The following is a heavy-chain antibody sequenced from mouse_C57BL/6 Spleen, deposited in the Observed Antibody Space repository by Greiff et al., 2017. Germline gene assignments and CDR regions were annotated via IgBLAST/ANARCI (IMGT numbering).Heavy chain of an antibody. Sequence: QVQLQQSGPELVKPGASVKLSCKASGYTFTSYDIHWVKQRPGQGLEWIGWINPRDGSTKYNEKFKGKATLTVDTSSSTACMELHSLTSEDSAVYVCARWGTTVVADYWGQGTTLTVSS. CDR1: GYTFTSYD. CDR3: ARWGTTVVADY. J-gene: IGHJ2*01. D-gene: IGHD1-1*01. CDR2: INPRDGST. V-gene: IGHV1-85*01.